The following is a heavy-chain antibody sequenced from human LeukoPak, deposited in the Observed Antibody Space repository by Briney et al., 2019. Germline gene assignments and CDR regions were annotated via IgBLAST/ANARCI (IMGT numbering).Heavy chain of an antibody. V-gene: IGHV1-2*02. D-gene: IGHD3-9*01. Sequence: ASVKVSCKASGYTFTGYYMHWVRRAPGQGLEWMGWINPNSGGTNYAQKFQGRVTMTRDTSISTAYMELSRLRSDDTAVYYCARDVAPSQLRYFDWSRLDAFDIWGQGTMVTVSS. CDR3: ARDVAPSQLRYFDWSRLDAFDI. CDR1: GYTFTGYY. CDR2: INPNSGGT. J-gene: IGHJ3*02.